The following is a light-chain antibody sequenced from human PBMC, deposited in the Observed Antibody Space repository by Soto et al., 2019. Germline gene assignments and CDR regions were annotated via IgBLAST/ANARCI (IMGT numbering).Light chain of an antibody. CDR1: QGISSY. J-gene: IGKJ1*01. Sequence: DIHMTQSPSSLSASVGDRVTLICRASQGISSYLAWYQQKPGKAPKLLIYAASTLQSGVPSRFSGSGSGTEFTLTISSLKPEDFATYYCLQHSSYLSFGQGTQVDIK. CDR2: AAS. V-gene: IGKV1-9*01. CDR3: LQHSSYLS.